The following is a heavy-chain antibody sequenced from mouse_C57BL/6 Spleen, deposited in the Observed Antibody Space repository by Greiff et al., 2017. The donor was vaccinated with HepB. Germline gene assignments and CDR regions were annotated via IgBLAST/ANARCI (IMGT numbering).Heavy chain of an antibody. Sequence: EVQGVESGGGLVKPGGSLKLSCAASGFTFSSYAMSWVRQTPEKRLEWVATISDGGSYTYYPDNVKGRFTISRDNAKNNLYLQMSHLKSEDTAMYYCARGLYDGYYGFAYWGQGTLVTVSA. CDR3: ARGLYDGYYGFAY. D-gene: IGHD2-3*01. CDR2: ISDGGSYT. J-gene: IGHJ3*01. CDR1: GFTFSSYA. V-gene: IGHV5-4*01.